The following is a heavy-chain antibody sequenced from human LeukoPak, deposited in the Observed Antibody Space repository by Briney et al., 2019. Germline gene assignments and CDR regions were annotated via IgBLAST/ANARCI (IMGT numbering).Heavy chain of an antibody. CDR2: IKQDGNEK. Sequence: GGSLRLSCAASGFTFTNYWMSWVRQAPGTGLEWVANIKQDGNEKYYVDSVRGRFTITRDNAKNSLYLQMNSLRVEDTAVYYCAKGRGFRVWDPWDNWGQGTLITVSS. CDR1: GFTFTNYW. D-gene: IGHD3-16*01. V-gene: IGHV3-7*03. CDR3: AKGRGFRVWDPWDN. J-gene: IGHJ4*02.